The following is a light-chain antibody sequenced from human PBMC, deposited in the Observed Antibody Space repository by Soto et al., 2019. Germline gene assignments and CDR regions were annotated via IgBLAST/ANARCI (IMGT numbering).Light chain of an antibody. CDR2: DNV. CDR3: GAWDDNLYVVL. V-gene: IGLV1-51*01. CDR1: SANIGTNY. Sequence: QSVLTQPPSVSGAPGQKVTISCSGNSANIGTNYVSWYQQFPGTAAKLVIYDNVRRPSEIPDRFSGSKSGTSAILDITGLQTGDEADYYCGAWDDNLYVVLFGGGTKLTVL. J-gene: IGLJ2*01.